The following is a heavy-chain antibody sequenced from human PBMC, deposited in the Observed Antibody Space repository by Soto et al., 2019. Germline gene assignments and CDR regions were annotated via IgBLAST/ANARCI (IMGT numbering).Heavy chain of an antibody. D-gene: IGHD2-2*01. CDR3: ARAPFKVPVGDSAADYYMDV. CDR1: GGSISSGGYY. V-gene: IGHV4-31*03. CDR2: IYYSGST. J-gene: IGHJ6*03. Sequence: SETLSLTCTVSGGSISSGGYYWSWIRQHPGKGLEWIGYIYYSGSTYYNPSLKSRVTISVDTSKNQFSLKLSSVTAADTAVYYCARAPFKVPVGDSAADYYMDVWGKGTTVTVSS.